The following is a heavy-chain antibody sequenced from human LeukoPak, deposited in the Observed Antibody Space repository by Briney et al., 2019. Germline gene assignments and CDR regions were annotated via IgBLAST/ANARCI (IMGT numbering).Heavy chain of an antibody. J-gene: IGHJ4*02. CDR3: ARDLAWGAFDY. Sequence: GGTLRLSCAASGFTFSSYGMSWVRQAPGKGLEWLSGISPRGGGTYYADSVQGRFTISRDDSKNTLSLQMNSLRVEDTAVYYCARDLAWGAFDYWGQGTLVTVSS. V-gene: IGHV3-23*01. D-gene: IGHD7-27*01. CDR1: GFTFSSYG. CDR2: ISPRGGGT.